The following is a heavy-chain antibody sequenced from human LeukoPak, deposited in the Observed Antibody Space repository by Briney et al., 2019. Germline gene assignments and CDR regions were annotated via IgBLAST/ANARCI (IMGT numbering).Heavy chain of an antibody. Sequence: SETLSLTCTVSGGSISSGDYYWAWIRQPPGSGLEWFGSIYYTGSTYYNPSFKSRVTISIDKSKNQFSLRLSSVTAADTADYYCARRNYGSGLDVWGQGTTVTVSS. V-gene: IGHV4-39*01. CDR1: GGSISSGDYY. D-gene: IGHD3-10*01. CDR2: IYYTGST. CDR3: ARRNYGSGLDV. J-gene: IGHJ6*02.